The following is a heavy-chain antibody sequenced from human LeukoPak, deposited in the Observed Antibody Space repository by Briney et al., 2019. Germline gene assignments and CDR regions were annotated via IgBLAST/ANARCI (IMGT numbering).Heavy chain of an antibody. J-gene: IGHJ4*02. CDR3: ARAFSSGWYPYSIGGLWFDY. V-gene: IGHV4-59*01. D-gene: IGHD6-19*01. CDR2: IYYTGST. Sequence: SETLSLTCTVSGGSISSYYWSWIRQPPGKGLEWIGNIYYTGSTNYNPSLKRRVTISVDTSKNQFSLKLNSVTAADTAVYYCARAFSSGWYPYSIGGLWFDYWGQGTLVTVSS. CDR1: GGSISSYY.